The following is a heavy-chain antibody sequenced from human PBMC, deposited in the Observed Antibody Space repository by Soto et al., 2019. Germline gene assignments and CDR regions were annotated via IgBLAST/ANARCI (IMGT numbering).Heavy chain of an antibody. V-gene: IGHV4-30-4*01. D-gene: IGHD1-7*01. J-gene: IGHJ4*02. CDR3: ARVSELRGFCDY. CDR2: IYYSGST. CDR1: GVSISSGDYY. Sequence: SETLSLTCTVSGVSISSGDYYWSWIRQPPGKGLEWIGYIYYSGSTYYNPSLKSRVTISVDTSKNQFSLKLSSVTAADTAVYYCARVSELRGFCDYWGQGTLVTVSS.